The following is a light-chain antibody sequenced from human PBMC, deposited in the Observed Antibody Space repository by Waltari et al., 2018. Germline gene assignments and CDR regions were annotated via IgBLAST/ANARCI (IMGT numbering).Light chain of an antibody. V-gene: IGLV2-14*03. CDR1: SSDVGGYIY. J-gene: IGLJ1*01. Sequence: QSALTQPASVSGSPGQSIPISCTGTSSDVGGYIYVSWYQQHPGKAPKLIIYDVSNRPSGVSNRFSASKSGNTASLTISGLQAEDEADYYCSSYTSSITLVFGTGTRVTVL. CDR2: DVS. CDR3: SSYTSSITLV.